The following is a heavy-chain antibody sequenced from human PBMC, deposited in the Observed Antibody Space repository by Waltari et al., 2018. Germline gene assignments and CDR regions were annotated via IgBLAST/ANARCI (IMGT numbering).Heavy chain of an antibody. D-gene: IGHD3-9*01. Sequence: EVQLVESGGGLVQPGGSLRLSCAPSGFTFRNYWMHWVRQAPGKGLLGDSRINPDGRETNYADSVKGRFTISRDNAKSTLYLQMNSLRGEDTAVYYCVRGSNDWIGLDYWGQGALVTVSS. V-gene: IGHV3-74*01. CDR2: INPDGRET. CDR3: VRGSNDWIGLDY. CDR1: GFTFRNYW. J-gene: IGHJ4*02.